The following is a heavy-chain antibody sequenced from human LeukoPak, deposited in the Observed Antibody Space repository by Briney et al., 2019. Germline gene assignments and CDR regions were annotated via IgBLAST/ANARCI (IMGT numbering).Heavy chain of an antibody. V-gene: IGHV1-2*02. CDR3: ASSKAYSGYEFDY. Sequence: ASVKVSCKASGYTFTGYYMYWVRQAPGQGLEWMGWINPNSGGTNYAQKFQGRVTMTRDTSISTAYMELSRLRSDDTAVYYCASSKAYSGYEFDYWGQGTLVTVSS. CDR1: GYTFTGYY. CDR2: INPNSGGT. J-gene: IGHJ4*02. D-gene: IGHD5-12*01.